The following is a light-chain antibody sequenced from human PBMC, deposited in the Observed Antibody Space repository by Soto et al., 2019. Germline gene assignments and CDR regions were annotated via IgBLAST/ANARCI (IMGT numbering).Light chain of an antibody. Sequence: DIQMTQSPSTLSASMGDRVTITCRAREDISSWLGWYQQKPGKAPKLLIYKASKLESGVPSRFSGSGSGTEFTLTISSLEPDDSATYYCQQYTRYPTFGQGTRLEIK. CDR3: QQYTRYPT. CDR2: KAS. J-gene: IGKJ5*01. V-gene: IGKV1-5*03. CDR1: EDISSW.